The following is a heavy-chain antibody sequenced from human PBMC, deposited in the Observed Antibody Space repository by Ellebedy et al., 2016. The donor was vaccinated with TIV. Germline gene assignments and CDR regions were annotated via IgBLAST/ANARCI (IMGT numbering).Heavy chain of an antibody. V-gene: IGHV4-34*01. J-gene: IGHJ4*02. D-gene: IGHD3-9*01. CDR1: GGSFSGYY. CDR3: ARSRYFDWSTPFDY. CDR2: INHSGST. Sequence: SETLSLTXAVYGGSFSGYYWSWIRQPPGKGLEWIGEINHSGSTNYNPSLKSRVTISVDTSKNQFSLKLSSVTAADTAVYYCARSRYFDWSTPFDYWGQGTLVTVSS.